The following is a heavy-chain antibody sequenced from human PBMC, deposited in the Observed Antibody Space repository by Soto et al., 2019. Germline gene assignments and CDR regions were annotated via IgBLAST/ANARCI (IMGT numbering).Heavy chain of an antibody. Sequence: ASVKVSCKASGYTFTSYAMHWVRQAPGQRLEWMGWINAGNGNTKYSQKFQGRVTITRDTSASTAYMELSSLRSEDTAVYYCARELGVPLLWFGELSRVSPKFDPWGQGTLVTVSS. CDR2: INAGNGNT. D-gene: IGHD3-10*01. CDR3: ARELGVPLLWFGELSRVSPKFDP. J-gene: IGHJ5*02. CDR1: GYTFTSYA. V-gene: IGHV1-3*01.